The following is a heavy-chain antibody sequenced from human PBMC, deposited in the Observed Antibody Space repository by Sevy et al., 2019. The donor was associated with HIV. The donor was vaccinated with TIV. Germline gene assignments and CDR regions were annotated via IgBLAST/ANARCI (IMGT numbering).Heavy chain of an antibody. V-gene: IGHV3-33*01. CDR3: ARAGTYYYDSSGYYFNWFDP. J-gene: IGHJ5*02. D-gene: IGHD3-22*01. CDR1: GFTFSSYG. Sequence: GGSLRLSCAASGFTFSSYGMHWVRQAPGKGLEWVAVIWYDGSNKYYADSVKGRFTISRDNSKNTLYLQMNSLRAEDTAVYYCARAGTYYYDSSGYYFNWFDPWGQGTLVTVSS. CDR2: IWYDGSNK.